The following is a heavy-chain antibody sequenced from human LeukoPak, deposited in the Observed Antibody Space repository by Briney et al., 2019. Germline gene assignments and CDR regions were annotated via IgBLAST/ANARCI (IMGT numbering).Heavy chain of an antibody. Sequence: GGSLRLSCAASGFTFGSYSVNWVRQAPGKGLEWVSSISSSSSYIYYADSVKGRFTISRDNAKNALYLQINSLRVEDTAVYYCARDPWGSRGYWGQGTLVTVSS. V-gene: IGHV3-21*06. CDR3: ARDPWGSRGY. CDR2: ISSSSSYI. J-gene: IGHJ4*02. D-gene: IGHD7-27*01. CDR1: GFTFGSYS.